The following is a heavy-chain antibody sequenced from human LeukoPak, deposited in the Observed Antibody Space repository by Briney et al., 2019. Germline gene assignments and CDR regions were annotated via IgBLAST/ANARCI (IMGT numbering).Heavy chain of an antibody. D-gene: IGHD3-3*01. CDR2: SGST. CDR3: ARLTQDFWSGYYSAGFDY. V-gene: IGHV4-59*08. J-gene: IGHJ4*02. Sequence: SGSTNYNPSLKSRVTISVDTSKNQFSLKLSSMTAADTAVYYCARLTQDFWSGYYSAGFDYWGQGTLVTVSS.